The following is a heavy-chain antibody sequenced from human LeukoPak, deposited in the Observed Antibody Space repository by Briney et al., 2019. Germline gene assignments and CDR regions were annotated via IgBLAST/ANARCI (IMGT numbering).Heavy chain of an antibody. V-gene: IGHV3-7*01. CDR3: ARGPARNAFDI. CDR1: GFTLSNYW. J-gene: IGHJ3*02. CDR2: TKQDGSEK. Sequence: GGSLRLSCGASGFTLSNYWMSWVRQAPGKGLEWVANTKQDGSEKYYVDSVKGRFTISRNNAKSSLYLQMNSLRAEDTAVYYCARGPARNAFDIWGQGTLVTVSS.